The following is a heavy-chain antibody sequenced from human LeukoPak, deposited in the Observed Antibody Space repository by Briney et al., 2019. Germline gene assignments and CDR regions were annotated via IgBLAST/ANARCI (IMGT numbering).Heavy chain of an antibody. CDR1: GFTFSRYS. CDR2: IKQDGSEK. Sequence: GGSLRLSCAASGFTFSRYSMSWVRQAPGKGLEWVANIKQDGSEKYYVDSVKGRFTISRDNAKNSLYLQMNSLRAEDTAVYYCARGLRIWGQGTMVTVSS. D-gene: IGHD5-12*01. J-gene: IGHJ3*02. V-gene: IGHV3-7*04. CDR3: ARGLRI.